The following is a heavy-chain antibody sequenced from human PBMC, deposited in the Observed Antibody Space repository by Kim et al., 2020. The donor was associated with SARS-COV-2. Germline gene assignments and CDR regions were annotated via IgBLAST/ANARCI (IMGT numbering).Heavy chain of an antibody. V-gene: IGHV4-61*08. CDR3: ARESGSRYIDY. CDR1: GGSVSSGGFH. D-gene: IGHD6-13*01. Sequence: SETLSLTCTVSGGSVSSGGFHWSWIRQPPGKGLEWIAYMYYRDRGNTNYNPSLKSRVTVSVDTSKNQFSLNITSVTAADTAVYFCARESGSRYIDYWGQGTLVTVSS. J-gene: IGHJ4*02. CDR2: MYYRDRGNT.